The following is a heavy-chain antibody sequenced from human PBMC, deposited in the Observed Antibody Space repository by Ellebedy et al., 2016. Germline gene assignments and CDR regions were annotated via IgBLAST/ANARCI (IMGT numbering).Heavy chain of an antibody. CDR2: LSGSGPKT. J-gene: IGHJ2*01. CDR3: AKHETDGDYYFDL. V-gene: IGHV3-23*01. Sequence: GGSLRLSXAASGFTFKTYAMSWVRQPPGEGREWVSTLSGSGPKTYYADSVQGRFTISRDNSKSTLYLQMNSLRAEDTAVYYCAKHETDGDYYFDLWGRGTLVTVSS. D-gene: IGHD2-21*01. CDR1: GFTFKTYA.